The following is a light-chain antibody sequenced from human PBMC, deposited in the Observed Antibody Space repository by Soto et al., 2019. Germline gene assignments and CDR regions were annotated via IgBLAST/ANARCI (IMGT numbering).Light chain of an antibody. CDR2: KAS. J-gene: IGKJ1*01. Sequence: DILMTQSPSSLSASVGDRVTITCRASQTISSWLAWYQQKPGKAPKLLIYKASTLKSGVPSRFSGSGSGTEFTLTISSLQPDDFATYYCQHYNSYSEAFGQGT. CDR3: QHYNSYSEA. V-gene: IGKV1-5*03. CDR1: QTISSW.